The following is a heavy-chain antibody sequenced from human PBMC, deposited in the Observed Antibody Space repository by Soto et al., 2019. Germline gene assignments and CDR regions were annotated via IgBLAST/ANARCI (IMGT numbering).Heavy chain of an antibody. CDR2: IIANNGTT. Sequence: GASVKVSCKASGGTFSSYAISWVRQAPGQGLEWMGWIIANNGTTNYAQKLQGRVTMTTDASTSTAYMELRSLRSDDTAVYYCARNRDYDILTGHHNWFDSWGQGTLVTVSS. V-gene: IGHV1-18*01. CDR1: GGTFSSYA. J-gene: IGHJ5*01. D-gene: IGHD3-9*01. CDR3: ARNRDYDILTGHHNWFDS.